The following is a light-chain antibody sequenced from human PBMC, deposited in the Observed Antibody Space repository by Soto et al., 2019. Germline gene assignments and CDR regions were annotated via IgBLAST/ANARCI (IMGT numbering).Light chain of an antibody. V-gene: IGLV1-40*01. J-gene: IGLJ1*01. CDR3: QSYDSSLSGYV. CDR1: SSNIGAGYD. Sequence: TQPPSVSGAPGQRVTISCTGSSSNIGAGYDVHWYQQLPGTAPKVLIYGNSNRPSGVPDRFSGSKSGTSASLAITGLQAEDEADYYCQSYDSSLSGYVFGTGTKVTVL. CDR2: GNS.